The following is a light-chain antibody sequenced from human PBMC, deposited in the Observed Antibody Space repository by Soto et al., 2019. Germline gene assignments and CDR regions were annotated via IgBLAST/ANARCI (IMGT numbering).Light chain of an antibody. J-gene: IGKJ5*01. Sequence: EIVLTQSPATLSLSPGERATLSCRASQSIGTYLAWYQQKPGQAPRLLIYDASNRATGIPARFSGGGSGTDFTLTISSLEPEDFAVYYCQQRTRWPMTFGQGTRLEIK. CDR1: QSIGTY. CDR2: DAS. CDR3: QQRTRWPMT. V-gene: IGKV3-11*01.